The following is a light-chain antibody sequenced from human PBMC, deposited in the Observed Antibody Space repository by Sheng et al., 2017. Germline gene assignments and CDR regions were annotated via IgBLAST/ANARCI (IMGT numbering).Light chain of an antibody. CDR1: QSISNY. V-gene: IGKV1-39*01. CDR2: AAS. J-gene: IGKJ1*01. CDR3: QNYHSAPRT. Sequence: DIQMTQSPSSLSASVGDRVTITCRASQSISNYLNWYQQKPGKAPKLLIYAASSLQSGVPSRFSGSGSGTDFTLTISSLQPEDVAIYYCQNYHSAPRTFGQGTKVEI.